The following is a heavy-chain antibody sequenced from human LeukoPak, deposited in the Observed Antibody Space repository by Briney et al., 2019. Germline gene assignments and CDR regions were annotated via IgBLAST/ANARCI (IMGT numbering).Heavy chain of an antibody. CDR1: GYSISSGYY. D-gene: IGHD5-18*01. V-gene: IGHV4-38-2*02. CDR3: ARDGYSYGYLYWYFDL. J-gene: IGHJ2*01. CDR2: IHHSGST. Sequence: SETLSLTCAVSGYSISSGYYWGWIRQPPGKGLEWIGSIHHSGSTYYNPSLKSRVTISVDTSKNQFSLKLSSVTAADTAVYYCARDGYSYGYLYWYFDLWGRGTLVTVSS.